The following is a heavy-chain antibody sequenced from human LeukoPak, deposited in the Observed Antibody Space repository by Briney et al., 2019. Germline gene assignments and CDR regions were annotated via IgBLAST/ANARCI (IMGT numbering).Heavy chain of an antibody. D-gene: IGHD3-22*01. CDR3: ARETNYYDSSGYFDYFDY. V-gene: IGHV3-64*01. CDR1: GFTFSSYA. J-gene: IGHJ4*02. Sequence: GGSLRLSCAASGFTFSSYAMHWVRQAPGKGLEYVSAISSNGGGTYYANSVKVRFTISRDNSKNTLYLQMGSLRAEDMAVYYCARETNYYDSSGYFDYFDYWGQGTLVTVSS. CDR2: ISSNGGGT.